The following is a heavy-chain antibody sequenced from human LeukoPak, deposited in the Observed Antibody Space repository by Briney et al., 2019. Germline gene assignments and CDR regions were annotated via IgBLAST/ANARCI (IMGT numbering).Heavy chain of an antibody. CDR2: INPNTGDT. CDR1: GYTFIDYY. D-gene: IGHD6-13*01. Sequence: ASVKVSCKASGYTFIDYYIHWVRQAPGQGLEWMGWINPNTGDTKYAQKFQGRLTMTRDTSISTAYMELNRLRSDDTAVYYCARSASSWSAGDYWGQGTLVTVSS. V-gene: IGHV1-2*02. J-gene: IGHJ4*02. CDR3: ARSASSWSAGDY.